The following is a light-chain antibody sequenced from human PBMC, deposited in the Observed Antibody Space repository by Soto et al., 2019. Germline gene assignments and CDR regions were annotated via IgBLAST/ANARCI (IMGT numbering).Light chain of an antibody. Sequence: EIVLTQSPATLPLSPGERATLSCRASQSVGSLLAWYQQKPGQALRLLIYDASSRATGIPARFSGSGSGTDFTLTISSLEPEDFAIYYCQQRLNWPPITFGQGTRLEIK. CDR2: DAS. CDR1: QSVGSL. CDR3: QQRLNWPPIT. V-gene: IGKV3-11*01. J-gene: IGKJ5*01.